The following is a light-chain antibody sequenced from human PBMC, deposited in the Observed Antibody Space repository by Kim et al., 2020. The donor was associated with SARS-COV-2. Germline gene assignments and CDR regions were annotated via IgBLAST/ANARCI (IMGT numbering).Light chain of an antibody. J-gene: IGKJ4*01. CDR2: DAS. CDR1: QDINNY. Sequence: DIQMTQSPSSLSASVGDRVTIICQASQDINNYLNWYQQKPGKAPKLLIYDASNLETGVPSRFSGSGSGTDFTFTISSLQPEDIATYYCQQYDNLPLTFGGGTKVEIK. CDR3: QQYDNLPLT. V-gene: IGKV1-33*01.